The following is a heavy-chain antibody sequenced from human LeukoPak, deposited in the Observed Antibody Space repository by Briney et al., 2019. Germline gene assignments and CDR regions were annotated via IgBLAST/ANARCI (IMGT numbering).Heavy chain of an antibody. J-gene: IGHJ4*02. CDR2: IQYDGSKK. CDR3: AKGIGFSFDY. Sequence: GGSLRLSCAASGFTFSSYGMHWVRQTPGKGLEWVAFIQYDGSKKYNAGSVKGRFTISRDNSRNTQYLQLNSLRAEDAAVYFCAKGIGFSFDYWGQGTLVTVSS. D-gene: IGHD3-10*01. CDR1: GFTFSSYG. V-gene: IGHV3-30*02.